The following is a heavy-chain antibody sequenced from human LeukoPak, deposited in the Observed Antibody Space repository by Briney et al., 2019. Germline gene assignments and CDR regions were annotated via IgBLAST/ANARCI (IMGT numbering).Heavy chain of an antibody. CDR1: GGSFSGYY. CDR3: ASVRNLVATSRPGDGDYFDY. J-gene: IGHJ4*02. D-gene: IGHD5-12*01. V-gene: IGHV4-59*01. Sequence: KPSETLSLTCAVYGGSFSGYYWSWIRQPPGKGLEWIGNIYHSGSTNYSTNYNSSLKSRVTISVDTSKKQFSLKLSSVTAADTAVYYCASVRNLVATSRPGDGDYFDYWGQGTLVIVSS. CDR2: IYHSGSTNYST.